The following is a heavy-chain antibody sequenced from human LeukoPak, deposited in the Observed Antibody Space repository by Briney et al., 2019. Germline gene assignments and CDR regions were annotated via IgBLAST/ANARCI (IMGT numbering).Heavy chain of an antibody. J-gene: IGHJ4*02. Sequence: GGSLRLSCAASGFTLSSFSMTWVRQAPGEGLEWVSNIRSDSSTTWYADSVKGRFTVSRDNAKNSLYLQLTSLTVEDTAVYYCVRDLNYVFDYWGQGTLVTVSS. D-gene: IGHD4-11*01. V-gene: IGHV3-48*01. CDR3: VRDLNYVFDY. CDR2: IRSDSSTT. CDR1: GFTLSSFS.